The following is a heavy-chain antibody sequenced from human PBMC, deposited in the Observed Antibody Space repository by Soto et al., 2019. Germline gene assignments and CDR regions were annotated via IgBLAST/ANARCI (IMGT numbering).Heavy chain of an antibody. CDR3: ANSLMIVVEYFDY. J-gene: IGHJ4*02. Sequence: GGSLRLSCAASGFTFSSYAMSWVRQAPGKGLEWVSAISGSGGSTYYADSVKGRFTISRDNSKNTLYLQMNSLRAEDTAVYYCANSLMIVVEYFDYWGQGTLVTVSS. CDR1: GFTFSSYA. D-gene: IGHD3-22*01. V-gene: IGHV3-23*01. CDR2: ISGSGGST.